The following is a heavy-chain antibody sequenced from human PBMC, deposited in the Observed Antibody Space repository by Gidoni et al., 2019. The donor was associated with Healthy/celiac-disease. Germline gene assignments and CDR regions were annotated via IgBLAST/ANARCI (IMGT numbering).Heavy chain of an antibody. CDR2: INYSGST. CDR3: VGQDIVVVPAANPIDY. D-gene: IGHD2-2*01. CDR1: GGSISSSSYY. J-gene: IGHJ4*02. V-gene: IGHV4-39*07. Sequence: QLQLQESGPGLVKPSETLSLTCTVSGGSISSSSYYWGWIRQPPGKGLEWIGSINYSGSTYYNPSLKSRVTISVDTSKNQFSLKLSSVTAADTAVYYCVGQDIVVVPAANPIDYWGQGTLVTVSS.